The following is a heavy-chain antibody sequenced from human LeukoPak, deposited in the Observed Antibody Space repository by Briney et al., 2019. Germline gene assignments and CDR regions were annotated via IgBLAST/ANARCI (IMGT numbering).Heavy chain of an antibody. J-gene: IGHJ4*02. Sequence: GGSLRLSCAASGFTFSSYEMNWVRQAPGKGLEWVSYISSSGSTRYYADSVKGRFTISRDNAKNSLYLQMNSLRAEDTAVYYCARVQTTVTTLDYWSQGTLVTVSS. D-gene: IGHD4-17*01. V-gene: IGHV3-48*03. CDR3: ARVQTTVTTLDY. CDR2: ISSSGSTR. CDR1: GFTFSSYE.